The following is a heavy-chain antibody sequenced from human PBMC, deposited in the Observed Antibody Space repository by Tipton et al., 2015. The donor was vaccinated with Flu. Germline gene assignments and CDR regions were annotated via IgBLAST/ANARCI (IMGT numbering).Heavy chain of an antibody. CDR2: IGTAGDA. V-gene: IGHV3-13*01. J-gene: IGHJ4*02. CDR1: GFTFSSYD. CDR3: ARGGSSGYYFDY. D-gene: IGHD3-22*01. Sequence: SGFTFSSYDMHWVRQATGKGLEWVSAIGTAGDAYYPGSVKGRFTISRENAKNSLYLQMNSLRAGDTAVYYCARGGSSGYYFDYWGQGTLVTVSS.